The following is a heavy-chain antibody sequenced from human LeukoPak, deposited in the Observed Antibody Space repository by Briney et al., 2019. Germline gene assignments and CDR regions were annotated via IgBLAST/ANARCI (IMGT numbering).Heavy chain of an antibody. CDR2: ISSSSDYI. CDR3: ARDLYGSGIVIDY. Sequence: PGGSLRLSYAASGFTFSTYSMDWVRQAPGKGLEWVSCISSSSDYIYYADSVKGRFTISRDNAKNSLYLQMNSLRAEDTAVYYCARDLYGSGIVIDYWGQGTLVTVSS. V-gene: IGHV3-21*01. J-gene: IGHJ4*02. CDR1: GFTFSTYS. D-gene: IGHD3-10*01.